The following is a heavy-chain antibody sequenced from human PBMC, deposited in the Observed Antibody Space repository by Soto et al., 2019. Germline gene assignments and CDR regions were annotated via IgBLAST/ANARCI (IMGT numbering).Heavy chain of an antibody. CDR3: ARWKLYYGSGTYSLAYYYYGMDV. CDR2: INHSGST. J-gene: IGHJ6*02. CDR1: GGSFSGYY. Sequence: QVQLQQWGAGLLKPSETLSLTCAVYGGSFSGYYWSWIRQPPGKGLEWIGEINHSGSTNYNPSLKSRVTISVDTSKNQFSLKLSSVTAADTAVYYCARWKLYYGSGTYSLAYYYYGMDVWGQGTTVTVSS. D-gene: IGHD3-10*01. V-gene: IGHV4-34*01.